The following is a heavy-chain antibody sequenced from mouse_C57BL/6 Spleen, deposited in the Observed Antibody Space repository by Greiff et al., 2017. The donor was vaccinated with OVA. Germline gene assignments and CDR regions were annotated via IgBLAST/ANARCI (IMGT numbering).Heavy chain of an antibody. D-gene: IGHD2-3*01. J-gene: IGHJ2*01. CDR2: IDPSDSDT. CDR1: GYTFTSYW. Sequence: VQLQQSGAELVRPGSSVKLSCKASGYTFTSYWMHWVKQRPIKGLEWIGNIDPSDSDTHYNQKFKDKATLTVDKSSSTAYMQLSSLTSEDSAVYYCAREGAYDGYYYFDDWGQGTTLTVSS. CDR3: AREGAYDGYYYFDD. V-gene: IGHV1-52*01.